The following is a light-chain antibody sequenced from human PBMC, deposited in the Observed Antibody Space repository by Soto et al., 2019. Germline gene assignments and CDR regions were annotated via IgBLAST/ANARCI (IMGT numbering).Light chain of an antibody. J-gene: IGKJ2*01. CDR2: GAS. CDR1: QSVGSN. V-gene: IGKV3D-15*01. Sequence: EIVMTQSPATLSVSPGERATVSCSASQSVGSNLAWYQQKPGQAPRHLIYGASTRASGVPARFTGSGSGTEFHLIISSLQPEDFALYYCQQYNNWPPYTFGQGTNLDIK. CDR3: QQYNNWPPYT.